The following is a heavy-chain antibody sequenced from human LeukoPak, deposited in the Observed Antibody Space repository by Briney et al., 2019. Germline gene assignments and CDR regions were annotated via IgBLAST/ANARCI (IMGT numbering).Heavy chain of an antibody. CDR3: ARDFQGYYYDSSGYSNWFDP. D-gene: IGHD3-22*01. CDR1: GFTFSSYW. Sequence: GGSLRLSCAASGFTFSSYWMRWVRQAPGKGLVWVSRINSDGSSTSYADSVKGRFTISRDNAKNTLYLQMNSLRAEDTAVYYCARDFQGYYYDSSGYSNWFDPWGQGTLVTVSS. CDR2: INSDGSST. V-gene: IGHV3-74*01. J-gene: IGHJ5*02.